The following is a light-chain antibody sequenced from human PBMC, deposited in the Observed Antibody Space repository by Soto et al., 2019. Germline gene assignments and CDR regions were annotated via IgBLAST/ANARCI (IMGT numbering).Light chain of an antibody. J-gene: IGLJ1*01. CDR1: SSDVGLYVY. CDR2: EVN. Sequence: QSALTQPASVSVSPGQSITISCTGTSSDVGLYVYVSWYQQHPGKAPKLMIFEVNQRPSGVSNRFSGSKSGNTASLTISGLQAEDEADYYCSSYTSSSTRLYVFGTGTKLTVL. V-gene: IGLV2-14*01. CDR3: SSYTSSSTRLYV.